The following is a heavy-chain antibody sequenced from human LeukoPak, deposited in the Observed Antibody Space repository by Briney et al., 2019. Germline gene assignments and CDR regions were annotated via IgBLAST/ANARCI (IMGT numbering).Heavy chain of an antibody. CDR1: GGSISSVSYY. D-gene: IGHD2-2*01. J-gene: IGHJ3*02. V-gene: IGHV4-61*02. Sequence: KTSETLSLICTVSGGSISSVSYYWSWIRQPAGKGLEWIGRINTSGRTNYNPSLESRVTISVDTSKNQFSLNLSSVTAADTAVYYSARTLRPATGGSFDTWGQGTMVTVSS. CDR2: INTSGRT. CDR3: ARTLRPATGGSFDT.